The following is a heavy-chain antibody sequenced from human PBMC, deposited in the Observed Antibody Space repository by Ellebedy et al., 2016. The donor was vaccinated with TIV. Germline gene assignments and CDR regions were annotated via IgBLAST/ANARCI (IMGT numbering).Heavy chain of an antibody. D-gene: IGHD4-17*01. V-gene: IGHV3-7*01. Sequence: GGSLRLSCVASGFSFRNYWMGWVRQAPGKGLEWVANIYQDGGVQYYVDSVKGRFTISRDNTDNSLFLQMNSLRAEDTAVYYCARRGSYGDYAVQINSWFDTWGRGTLVAVSS. CDR3: ARRGSYGDYAVQINSWFDT. CDR2: IYQDGGVQ. CDR1: GFSFRNYW. J-gene: IGHJ5*02.